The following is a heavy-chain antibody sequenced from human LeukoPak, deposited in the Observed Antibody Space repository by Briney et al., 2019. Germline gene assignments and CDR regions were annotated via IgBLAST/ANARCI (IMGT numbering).Heavy chain of an antibody. Sequence: ASVKVSCKASRYTFTSYGISWVRQAPGQGLEGMGWISAYNGNTNYAQKLQGRVTMTTDTSTSTAYMELRSLRSDDTAVYYCARDPELRYFDWLPPGYFDYWGQGTLVTVSS. J-gene: IGHJ4*02. CDR2: ISAYNGNT. CDR1: RYTFTSYG. D-gene: IGHD3-9*01. V-gene: IGHV1-18*04. CDR3: ARDPELRYFDWLPPGYFDY.